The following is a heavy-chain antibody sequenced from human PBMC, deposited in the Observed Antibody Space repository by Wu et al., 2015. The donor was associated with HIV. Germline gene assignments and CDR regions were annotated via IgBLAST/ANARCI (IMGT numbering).Heavy chain of an antibody. D-gene: IGHD2-2*01. CDR3: ARVRYQPYYFDY. CDR2: INPNSGGT. Sequence: QVQLVQSGAEVKKPGSSVKVSCKASGGTFSSYAISWVRQAPGQGPEWMGWINPNSGGTNYAQKFQGRVTMTRDTSISTAYMELSRLRSDDTAVYYCARVRYQPYYFDYWGQGTLVTVSS. J-gene: IGHJ4*02. CDR1: GGTFSSYA. V-gene: IGHV1-2*02.